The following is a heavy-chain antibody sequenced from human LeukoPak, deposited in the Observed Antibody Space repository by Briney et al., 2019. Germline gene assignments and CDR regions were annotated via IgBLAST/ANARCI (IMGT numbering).Heavy chain of an antibody. CDR3: ARTPIYCSSTSCLLDY. CDR1: GYTFTSYY. CDR2: INTNTGNP. D-gene: IGHD2-2*01. J-gene: IGHJ4*02. V-gene: IGHV7-4-1*02. Sequence: WASVKVSCKASGYTFTSYYMHWVRQAPGQGLEWMGWINTNTGNPTYAQGFTGRFVFSLDTSVSTAYLQISSLKAEDTAVYYCARTPIYCSSTSCLLDYWGQGTLVTVSS.